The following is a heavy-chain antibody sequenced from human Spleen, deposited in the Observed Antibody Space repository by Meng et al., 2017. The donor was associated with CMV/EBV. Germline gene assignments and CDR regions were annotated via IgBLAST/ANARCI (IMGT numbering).Heavy chain of an antibody. D-gene: IGHD3/OR15-3a*01. CDR1: GYTFTSYY. CDR3: ARGRRVQPLRLLLDYFDP. J-gene: IGHJ5*02. CDR2: MKINSGGT. V-gene: IGHV1-2*02. Sequence: ASVKVSCKASGYTFTSYYMHWVRQAPGQGLEWMGWMKINSGGTVYSQKFQDRVTMTRDTSITTAYMELKRLRSDDTAIYYCARGRRVQPLRLLLDYFDPWGQGTLVTVSS.